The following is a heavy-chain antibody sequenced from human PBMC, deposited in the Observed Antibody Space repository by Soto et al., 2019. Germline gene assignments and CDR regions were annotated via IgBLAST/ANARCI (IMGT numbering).Heavy chain of an antibody. J-gene: IGHJ6*02. CDR3: ARAYDCGGDCFGGSDPRNYGMDV. V-gene: IGHV1-18*01. D-gene: IGHD2-21*02. CDR1: GYTFTSYG. Sequence: ASVKVSCKASGYTFTSYGISWVRQAPGQGLEWMGWISAYNGNTNYAQKLQGRVTMTTDTSTSTAYMELRSLRSDDTAVYYCARAYDCGGDCFGGSDPRNYGMDVWGQGTTVTVSS. CDR2: ISAYNGNT.